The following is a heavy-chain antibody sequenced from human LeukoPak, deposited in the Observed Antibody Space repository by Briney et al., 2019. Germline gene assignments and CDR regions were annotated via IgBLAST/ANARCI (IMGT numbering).Heavy chain of an antibody. CDR3: ARDYADYVGYFFFDY. CDR1: GFTFNNYA. J-gene: IGHJ4*02. V-gene: IGHV3-23*01. CDR2: ISGGGETT. D-gene: IGHD4-17*01. Sequence: GGSLRLSCAASGFTFNNYAMNRVRQAPGKGLEWVSSISGGGETTYYADSAKGRFTISRDNSQNTLYLQMNSLRAEDTAVYYCARDYADYVGYFFFDYWGQGTLVTVSS.